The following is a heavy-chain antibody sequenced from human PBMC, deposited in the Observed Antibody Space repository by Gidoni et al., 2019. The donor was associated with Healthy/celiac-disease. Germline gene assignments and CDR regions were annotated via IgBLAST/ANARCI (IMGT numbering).Heavy chain of an antibody. CDR2: INPNSGGT. V-gene: IGHV1-2*02. CDR3: ARAAYVSSSPLL. CDR1: GYTFTGYY. J-gene: IGHJ4*02. Sequence: QVQLVQSWAEVKKPGASVQVSCKASGYTFTGYYMHWVRQAPGQGLEWMGWINPNSGGTNYAKKFQGRVTMTRDTSSSTAYMELSRMRSDDTAVYYCARAAYVSSSPLLWGQGTLVTGSS. D-gene: IGHD6-13*01.